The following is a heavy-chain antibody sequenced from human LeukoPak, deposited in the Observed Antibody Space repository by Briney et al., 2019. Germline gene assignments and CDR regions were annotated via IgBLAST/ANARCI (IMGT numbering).Heavy chain of an antibody. CDR3: ARNMGDY. Sequence: GGSLRLSCAASGFSFSTYWMTWVRQAPGKGLEWVANIKQDGSEKNYVDSVKGRFTISRDNAKNSLSPQMDSLRAEDTALYYCARNMGDYRGQGTLVTVSS. J-gene: IGHJ4*02. CDR2: IKQDGSEK. V-gene: IGHV3-7*04. D-gene: IGHD2/OR15-2a*01. CDR1: GFSFSTYW.